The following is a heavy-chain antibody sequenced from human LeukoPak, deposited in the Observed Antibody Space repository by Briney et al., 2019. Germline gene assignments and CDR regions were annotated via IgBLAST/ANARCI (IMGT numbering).Heavy chain of an antibody. CDR3: ARDSRSHCGTDACYGPYFDY. Sequence: GRSLRLSCEVSVFSFSAYNMSCVRQSPGKGLEGISYIRSSSTTIYYADSVKGRFTISRDNAENSVYLQMNSLRAEDTAVYFCARDSRSHCGTDACYGPYFDYWGEGILVAVSS. J-gene: IGHJ4*02. V-gene: IGHV3-48*01. CDR2: IRSSSTTI. CDR1: VFSFSAYN. D-gene: IGHD2-2*01.